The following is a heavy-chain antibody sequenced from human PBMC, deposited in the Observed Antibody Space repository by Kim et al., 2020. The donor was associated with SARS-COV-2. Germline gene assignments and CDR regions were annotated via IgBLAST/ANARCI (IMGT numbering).Heavy chain of an antibody. V-gene: IGHV1-2*02. CDR2: TNPNSGGT. D-gene: IGHD3-3*01. J-gene: IGHJ6*02. CDR1: GYTFTGYY. Sequence: ASVKVSCKASGYTFTGYYMYWVRQAPGQGLEWMGWTNPNSGGTNYAQKFQGRVTMTRDTSITTAYMELSRLRSDDTAVYYCARSLIGTPITIFGVVRTYGMDVWGQGTTVTVSS. CDR3: ARSLIGTPITIFGVVRTYGMDV.